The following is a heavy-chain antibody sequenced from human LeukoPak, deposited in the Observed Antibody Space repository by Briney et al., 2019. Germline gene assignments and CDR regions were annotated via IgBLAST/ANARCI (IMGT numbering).Heavy chain of an antibody. CDR3: ARHLYDSSGYYWFPPGSDALDI. CDR1: GGSISSGGYY. V-gene: IGHV4-31*03. D-gene: IGHD3-22*01. Sequence: SQTLSLTCTVSGGSISSGGYYWSWIRQHPGKGLEWIGYIYYSGSTYYNPSLKSRVTISVDTSKNQFSLKLSSVTAADTAVYYCARHLYDSSGYYWFPPGSDALDIWGQGTMVTVSS. J-gene: IGHJ3*02. CDR2: IYYSGST.